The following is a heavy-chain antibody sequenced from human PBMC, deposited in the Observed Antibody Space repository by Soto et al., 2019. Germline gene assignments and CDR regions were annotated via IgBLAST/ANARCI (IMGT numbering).Heavy chain of an antibody. CDR1: GYTFTSYY. J-gene: IGHJ3*02. CDR2: IDPSGGST. CDR3: AREITIFGVVITYDAFDI. Sequence: QVQLVQSGAEVKKPGASVKVSCKASGYTFTSYYMHWVRQAPGQGLEWMGIIDPSGGSTSYAQKFQCRATMTMHTSTSTVYMELSSLRSEDTAVYYCAREITIFGVVITYDAFDIWGQGTMVTVSS. V-gene: IGHV1-46*01. D-gene: IGHD3-3*01.